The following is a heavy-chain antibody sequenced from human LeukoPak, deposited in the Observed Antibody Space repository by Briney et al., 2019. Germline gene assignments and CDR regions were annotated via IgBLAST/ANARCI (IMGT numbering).Heavy chain of an antibody. D-gene: IGHD3-10*02. CDR2: ISGSGGST. J-gene: IGHJ6*04. V-gene: IGHV3-23*01. Sequence: GSLRLSCAASGFTVSSNYMSWVRQAPGKGLEWVSAISGSGGSTYYADSVKGRFTISRDNAKNSLYLQMSSLRAEDTAVYYCAELGITMIGGVWGKGTTVTISS. CDR3: AELGITMIGGV. CDR1: GFTVSSNY.